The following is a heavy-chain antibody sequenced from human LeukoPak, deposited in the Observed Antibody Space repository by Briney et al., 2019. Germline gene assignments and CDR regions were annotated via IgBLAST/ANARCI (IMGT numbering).Heavy chain of an antibody. J-gene: IGHJ4*02. Sequence: PGGSLRLSCAASGFTLSSYAMHWVRHAPGNGLEWLAVISYDGSNKYYADSVKGRFTISRDNSKNTLYLQMNSLRAEDTAVYYCARDREGTMIVVVTYYFDYWGQGTLVTVSS. CDR1: GFTLSSYA. CDR3: ARDREGTMIVVVTYYFDY. V-gene: IGHV3-30-3*01. D-gene: IGHD3-22*01. CDR2: ISYDGSNK.